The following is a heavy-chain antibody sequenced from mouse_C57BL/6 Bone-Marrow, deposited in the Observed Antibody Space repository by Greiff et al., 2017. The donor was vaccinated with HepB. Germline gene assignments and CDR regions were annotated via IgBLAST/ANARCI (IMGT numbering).Heavy chain of an antibody. CDR1: GFNIKDDY. D-gene: IGHD2-12*01. J-gene: IGHJ3*01. CDR2: IDPENGDT. Sequence: VQLKQSGAELVRPGASVKLSCTASGFNIKDDYMHWVKQRPEQGLEWIGWIDPENGDTEYASKFQGKATITADTSSNTAYLQLSSLTSEDTAVYYCTPYYKAWFAYWGQGTLVTVSA. V-gene: IGHV14-4*01. CDR3: TPYYKAWFAY.